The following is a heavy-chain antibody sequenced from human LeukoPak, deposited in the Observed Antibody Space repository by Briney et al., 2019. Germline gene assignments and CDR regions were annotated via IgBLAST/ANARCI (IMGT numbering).Heavy chain of an antibody. D-gene: IGHD5-24*01. CDR1: GFTFSSYW. J-gene: IGHJ4*02. CDR3: TTEVEMATIH. CDR2: IKSKTDGGTT. Sequence: GGSLRLSCAASGFTFSSYWMSWVRQAPGKGLEWVGPIKSKTDGGTTDYAAPVKGRFTISRDDSKNTLYLQMNSLKTEDTAVYYCTTEVEMATIHWGQGTLVTVSS. V-gene: IGHV3-15*01.